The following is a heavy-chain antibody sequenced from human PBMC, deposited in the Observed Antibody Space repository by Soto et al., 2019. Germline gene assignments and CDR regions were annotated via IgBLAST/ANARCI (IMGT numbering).Heavy chain of an antibody. CDR1: GGSISSSSYY. Sequence: QLQLQESGPGLVKPSETLSLTCTVSGGSISSSSYYWGWIRQPPGKGLECIGTIYYSGSTYYNPSLKCRVTITVDTSKNPFSLRLSSVTAADTAVDYCARGGYDYWGQGTLVTVSS. J-gene: IGHJ4*02. D-gene: IGHD1-26*01. CDR2: IYYSGST. V-gene: IGHV4-39*01. CDR3: ARGGYDY.